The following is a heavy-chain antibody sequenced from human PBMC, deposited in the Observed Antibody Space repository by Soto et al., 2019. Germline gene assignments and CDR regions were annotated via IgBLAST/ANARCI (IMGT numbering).Heavy chain of an antibody. D-gene: IGHD5-12*01. Sequence: EVQLVQSGAEVKKPGESLRISCKGSGYSFTSYWISWVRQMPGKGLEWMGRIDPSDSYTNYSPSFQGHVTISADKSISPASLQWSSLKASDTAMYYCARLAMATRRGYYGMDVWGQGTTVTVSS. V-gene: IGHV5-10-1*01. CDR2: IDPSDSYT. CDR3: ARLAMATRRGYYGMDV. J-gene: IGHJ6*02. CDR1: GYSFTSYW.